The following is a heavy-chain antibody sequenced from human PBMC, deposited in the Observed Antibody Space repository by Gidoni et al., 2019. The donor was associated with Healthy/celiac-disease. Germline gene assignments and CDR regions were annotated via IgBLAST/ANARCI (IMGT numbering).Heavy chain of an antibody. CDR3: ARIVDTAMAIGGWFDP. CDR2: IYYSGST. Sequence: QLQLQESGPGLVKPSETLSLTCTVSGGPISSSSYYWGWIRQPPGKGLEWIGSIYYSGSTYYNPSLTIRVTISVATSKNQFSLKLSSVTAADTAVYYCARIVDTAMAIGGWFDPWGQGTLVTVSS. V-gene: IGHV4-39*01. D-gene: IGHD5-18*01. J-gene: IGHJ5*02. CDR1: GGPISSSSYY.